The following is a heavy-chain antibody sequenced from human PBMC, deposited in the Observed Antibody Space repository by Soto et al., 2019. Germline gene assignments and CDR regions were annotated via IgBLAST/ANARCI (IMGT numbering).Heavy chain of an antibody. J-gene: IGHJ6*02. D-gene: IGHD4-17*01. CDR1: GGSVSSGSYY. CDR3: ARDHAVTTSEYYYYYGMDV. V-gene: IGHV4-61*01. Sequence: QVQLQESGPGLVKPSETLSLTCTVSGGSVSSGSYYWSWIRQPPGKGLEWIGYIYYSGSTNYNPSLKGRVTISVDTSKNQFSLKLSSVTAADTAVYYCARDHAVTTSEYYYYYGMDVWGQGTTVTVSS. CDR2: IYYSGST.